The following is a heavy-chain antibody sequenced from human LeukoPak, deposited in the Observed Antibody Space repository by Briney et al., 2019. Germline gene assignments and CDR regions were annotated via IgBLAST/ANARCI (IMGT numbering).Heavy chain of an antibody. V-gene: IGHV3-23*01. Sequence: GSLRLSCAASGFPFSSYAMSWVRQAPGKGLGLVSAISDSGGSTYYADSVKGRFSISRDNSKNTLYLQMNSLRAEDTAVYYCAKVSGSSWYGGAFDIWGQGTMVTVSS. D-gene: IGHD6-13*01. CDR2: ISDSGGST. CDR1: GFPFSSYA. CDR3: AKVSGSSWYGGAFDI. J-gene: IGHJ3*02.